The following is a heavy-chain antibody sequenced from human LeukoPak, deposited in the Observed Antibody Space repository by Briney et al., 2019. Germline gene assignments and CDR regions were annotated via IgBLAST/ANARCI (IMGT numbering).Heavy chain of an antibody. V-gene: IGHV4-39*01. J-gene: IGHJ5*02. CDR1: GGSISSSSYY. CDR3: ARHHRYGGSGSYYPGDWFDP. CDR2: IYYSGST. D-gene: IGHD3-10*01. Sequence: SETLSLTCTVSGGSISSSSYYWGWIRQPPGTGLEWLGSIYYSGSTYYNPSLKSRVTISVDTSKNQFSLKLSSVTAADTAVYYCARHHRYGGSGSYYPGDWFDPWGQGTLVTVSS.